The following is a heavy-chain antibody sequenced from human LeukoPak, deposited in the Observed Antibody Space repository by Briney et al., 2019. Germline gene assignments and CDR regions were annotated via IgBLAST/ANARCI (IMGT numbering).Heavy chain of an antibody. V-gene: IGHV3-11*04. CDR2: ISSSGSTI. J-gene: IGHJ5*02. Sequence: GGSLRLSCAASGFTFSDYYMSWIRQAPGKGLEWVSYISSSGSTIYYADSVEGRFTISRDNAKNSLYLQMNSLRAEDTAVYYCARDRGGYYYDSSGYEEGIWFDPWGQGTLVTVSS. CDR3: ARDRGGYYYDSSGYEEGIWFDP. D-gene: IGHD3-22*01. CDR1: GFTFSDYY.